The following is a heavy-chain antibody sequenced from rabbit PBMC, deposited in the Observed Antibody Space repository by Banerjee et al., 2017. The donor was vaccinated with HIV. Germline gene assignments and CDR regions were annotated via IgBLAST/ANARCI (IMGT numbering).Heavy chain of an antibody. J-gene: IGHJ6*01. CDR3: ARDLAGVIGWNFGL. CDR2: IYTSSGST. V-gene: IGHV1S47*01. D-gene: IGHD4-1*01. Sequence: QEQLVESGGGLVQPEGSLTLTCKASGSDISSNAMCWVRQAPGKGLELIACIYTSSGSTYYASWAKGRCTITRSTSLNTVDLKMTSLTVADTATYFCARDLAGVIGWNFGLWGPGTLVTVS. CDR1: GSDISSNA.